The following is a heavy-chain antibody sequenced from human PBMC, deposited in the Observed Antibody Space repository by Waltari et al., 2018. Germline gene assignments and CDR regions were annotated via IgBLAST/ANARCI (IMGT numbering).Heavy chain of an antibody. CDR1: GASLSGYS. V-gene: IGHV4-34*02. D-gene: IGHD2-21*01. CDR3: ARSIPRSDF. J-gene: IGHJ4*02. Sequence: QVQLQQWGAGLLKPSETLSLTCAVYGASLSGYSWSWIRQPPGRGLEWIGEIDQSGTTNYSPSLKSRVTMSVDTSKSQFSLRLSSATAADTAVYYCARSIPRSDFWGQGALVTVSS. CDR2: IDQSGTT.